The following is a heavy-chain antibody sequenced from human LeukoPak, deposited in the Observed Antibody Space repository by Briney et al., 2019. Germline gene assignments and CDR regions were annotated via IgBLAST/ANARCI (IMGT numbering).Heavy chain of an antibody. D-gene: IGHD6-13*01. J-gene: IGHJ3*02. V-gene: IGHV3-66*01. CDR3: ARVGGPSSSYDAFDT. Sequence: GGSLRLSCAASGFTVSSNYMSWVRQAPGKGLEWVSVIYSGGSTYYADSVKGRFTISRDNSKNTLYLQMNSLRAEDTAVYYCARVGGPSSSYDAFDTWGQGTMVTVSS. CDR1: GFTVSSNY. CDR2: IYSGGST.